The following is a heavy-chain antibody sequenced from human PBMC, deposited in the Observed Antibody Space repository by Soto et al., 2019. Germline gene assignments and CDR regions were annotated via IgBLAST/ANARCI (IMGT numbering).Heavy chain of an antibody. Sequence: QVQLVQSGAEVKQPGASVKVSCKASGYTFTNYGFTWVRQAPGQGLEWLGWISTYNGNTKYAQKVQGRLTMTTDTSTSTANMELTSLRSDDTALYYCAMTTVTASYSYMDVWGKGSTVTVSS. CDR3: AMTTVTASYSYMDV. CDR1: GYTFTNYG. J-gene: IGHJ6*03. CDR2: ISTYNGNT. V-gene: IGHV1-18*01. D-gene: IGHD4-17*01.